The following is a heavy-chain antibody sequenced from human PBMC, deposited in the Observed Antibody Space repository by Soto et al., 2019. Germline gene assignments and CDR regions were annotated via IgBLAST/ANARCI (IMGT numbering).Heavy chain of an antibody. V-gene: IGHV3-33*06. CDR2: VWYDGRKT. CDR1: GRTFSSYA. Sequence: QVQLVESGGDVVQPGKSLRLSCAASGRTFSSYAIHWVRQAPGKGLEWVAVVWYDGRKTSYAESVKGRLTISRDNSGNMVYPQMNSLRAEDTAVYYCAKEFLLVSSRFTYGYSMDVWGQGTTVSVSS. CDR3: AKEFLLVSSRFTYGYSMDV. D-gene: IGHD2-8*01. J-gene: IGHJ6*02.